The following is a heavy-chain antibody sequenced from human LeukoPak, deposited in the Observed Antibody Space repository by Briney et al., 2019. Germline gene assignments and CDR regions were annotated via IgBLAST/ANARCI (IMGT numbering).Heavy chain of an antibody. CDR3: ARVSCTNGVCYPY. D-gene: IGHD2-8*01. CDR2: IKRDGSEK. J-gene: IGHJ4*02. V-gene: IGHV3-7*03. CDR1: GFTFSSYW. Sequence: GGSLRLSCAASGFTFSSYWMSWVRQAPGKGLEWVANIKRDGSEKYYVDSVKGRFTISRDNAKNSLYLQMNSLRSEDTAVYYCARVSCTNGVCYPYWGQGTLVTVSS.